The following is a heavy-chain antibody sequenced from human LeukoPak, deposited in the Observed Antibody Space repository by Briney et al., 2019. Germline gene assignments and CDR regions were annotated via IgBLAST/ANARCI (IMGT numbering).Heavy chain of an antibody. CDR1: GFTFSNYW. CDR3: ARGKTMNYGMDV. Sequence: GGSLRLSCAASGFTFSNYWMHWVRQAPGKGPVWVSRINTDGNITTYADSVKGRFSISRDNAKNSLYLQMNSLRAEDTAVYYCARGKTMNYGMDVWGQGTTVTVSS. V-gene: IGHV3-74*01. J-gene: IGHJ6*02. D-gene: IGHD3-22*01. CDR2: INTDGNIT.